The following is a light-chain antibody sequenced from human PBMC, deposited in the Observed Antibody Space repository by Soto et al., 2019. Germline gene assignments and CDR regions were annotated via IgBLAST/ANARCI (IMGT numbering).Light chain of an antibody. CDR1: QSVSSSH. Sequence: EIVLTQSPGTLSLSPGERATLSCRASQSVSSSHLAWYQQKHGQAPRLLIFGASSRATGIPDRFGGSGSGTDFTLTISALETEDFAVYFGQQYGSSPRTFGQGTKVEIK. CDR3: QQYGSSPRT. V-gene: IGKV3-20*01. CDR2: GAS. J-gene: IGKJ1*01.